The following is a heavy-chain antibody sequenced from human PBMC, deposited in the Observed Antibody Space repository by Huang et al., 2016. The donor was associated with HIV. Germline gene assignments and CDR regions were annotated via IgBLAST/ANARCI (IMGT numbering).Heavy chain of an antibody. D-gene: IGHD3-22*01. J-gene: IGHJ4*02. CDR1: GFFFTKYW. CDR3: GRDRTNFYDSSGYLGDIDY. CDR2: INREGNEK. Sequence: EVQVMESGGGSVQPGGSLRLSCAAYGFFFTKYWLTWLRQVPGKGLEWGANINREGNEKYYVDSGKGRFTISRDNTKNSVHVQMNSLRGEDTAVYYCGRDRTNFYDSSGYLGDIDYWGLGTLVTVSS. V-gene: IGHV3-7*01.